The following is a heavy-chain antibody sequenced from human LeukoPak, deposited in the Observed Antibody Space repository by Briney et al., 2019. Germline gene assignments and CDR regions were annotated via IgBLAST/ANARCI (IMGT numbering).Heavy chain of an antibody. J-gene: IGHJ4*02. CDR2: IRGSDDST. D-gene: IGHD6-13*01. V-gene: IGHV3-23*01. CDR1: GFTFSSYA. Sequence: PGGSLRLSCAASGFTFSSYAMTWVRQAPGKGLEWVSTIRGSDDSTYYADSVKGRFTISRDNSKNTLHLQMNSLRAEDTAIYYCAKDTGPAAGITADYWGQGTLVTVSS. CDR3: AKDTGPAAGITADY.